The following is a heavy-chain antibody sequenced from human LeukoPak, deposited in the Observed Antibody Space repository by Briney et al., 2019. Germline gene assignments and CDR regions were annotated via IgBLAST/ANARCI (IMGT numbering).Heavy chain of an antibody. V-gene: IGHV4-4*07. CDR1: GGSISSYY. D-gene: IGHD3-3*01. Sequence: SETLSLTCTVSGGSISSYYWSWIRQPAGKGLEWIGRIYTSGSTNYNPSLKSRVTMSVDTSKNQFSLELSSVTAADTAVYYCAREDRSPGFLDLEWLSWYFDLWGRGTLVTVSS. CDR2: IYTSGST. CDR3: AREDRSPGFLDLEWLSWYFDL. J-gene: IGHJ2*01.